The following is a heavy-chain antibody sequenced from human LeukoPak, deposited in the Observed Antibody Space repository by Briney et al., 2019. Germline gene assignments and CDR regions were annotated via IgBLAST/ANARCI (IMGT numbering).Heavy chain of an antibody. CDR2: ISSSGNYI. J-gene: IGHJ3*02. D-gene: IGHD7-27*01. CDR1: GFTFSSYS. Sequence: GGSLRLSCAASGFTFSSYSVNWVRQAPGKGLEWVSSISSSGNYIEYADSVKGRFTISRDNAQNSLYLQMNSLRAEDTAVYYCAREGPLTGDAFDIWGQGTMVTVSS. CDR3: AREGPLTGDAFDI. V-gene: IGHV3-21*01.